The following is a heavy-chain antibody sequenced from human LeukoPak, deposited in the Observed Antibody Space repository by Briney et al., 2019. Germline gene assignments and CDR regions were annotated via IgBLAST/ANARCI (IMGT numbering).Heavy chain of an antibody. V-gene: IGHV3-23*01. D-gene: IGHD6-13*01. CDR1: GFTFSSYA. Sequence: GGSLRLSCAASGFTFSSYAMSWVRQAPGKGLEWVSAISGSGGSTYYADSVKGRFTISRDNSKNTLYLQMNSLRAEDTAVYYCAKDPSGYTLYYYYYGMDVWGQGTTVTVSS. CDR2: ISGSGGST. J-gene: IGHJ6*02. CDR3: AKDPSGYTLYYYYYGMDV.